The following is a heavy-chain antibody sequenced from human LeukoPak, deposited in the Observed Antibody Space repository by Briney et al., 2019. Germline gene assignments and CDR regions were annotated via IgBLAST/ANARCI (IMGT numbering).Heavy chain of an antibody. D-gene: IGHD6-13*01. CDR2: IYYSGST. Sequence: SETLSLTCTVSGGSISSYYWSWIRQPPGKGLEWIGYIYYSGSTNYNPSLKSRVTISVDTSKNQFSLKLSSMTAADTAVYYCARGEAGSLDYWGQGTLVTVSS. CDR3: ARGEAGSLDY. CDR1: GGSISSYY. V-gene: IGHV4-59*01. J-gene: IGHJ4*02.